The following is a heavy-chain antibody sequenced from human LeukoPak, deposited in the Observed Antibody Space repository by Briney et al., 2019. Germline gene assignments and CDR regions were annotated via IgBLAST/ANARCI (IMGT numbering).Heavy chain of an antibody. CDR1: GYTFTGYY. CDR2: INPNSGGT. Sequence: GASVKVSCKASGYTFTGYYMHGVRQAPGQGLEWMGWINPNSGGTNYAQKFQGRVTMTRDTSISTAYMELSRLRSDDTAVYYCARNPCSGGSCYQSWGDYWGQGTLVTVSS. J-gene: IGHJ4*02. V-gene: IGHV1-2*02. CDR3: ARNPCSGGSCYQSWGDY. D-gene: IGHD2-15*01.